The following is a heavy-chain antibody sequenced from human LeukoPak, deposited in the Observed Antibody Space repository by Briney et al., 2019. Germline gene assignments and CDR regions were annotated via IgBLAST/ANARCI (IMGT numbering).Heavy chain of an antibody. V-gene: IGHV3-30*18. D-gene: IGHD5-18*01. CDR1: GFTFSSYG. CDR2: ISYDGSNK. J-gene: IGHJ4*02. Sequence: PGGSLRLCCAASGFTFSSYGMHWVRQAPGKGLEWVAVISYDGSNKYYADSVKGRFTISRDNSKNTLYLQMNSLRAEDTAVYYCAKEFSDTAMDDYWGQGTPVTVSS. CDR3: AKEFSDTAMDDY.